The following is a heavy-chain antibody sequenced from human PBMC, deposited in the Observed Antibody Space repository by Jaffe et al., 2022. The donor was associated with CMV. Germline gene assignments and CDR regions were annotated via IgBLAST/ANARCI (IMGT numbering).Heavy chain of an antibody. CDR2: IYYSGST. D-gene: IGHD2-2*01. CDR1: GGSISSSSYY. J-gene: IGHJ4*02. V-gene: IGHV4-39*02. CDR3: ARELRPRMIVVVPAATSYYFDY. Sequence: QLQLQESGPGLVKPSETLSLTCTVSGGSISSSSYYWGWIRQPPGKGLEWIGSIYYSGSTYYNPSLKSRVTISVDTSKNQFSLKLSSVTAADTAVYYCARELRPRMIVVVPAATSYYFDYWGQGTLVTVSS.